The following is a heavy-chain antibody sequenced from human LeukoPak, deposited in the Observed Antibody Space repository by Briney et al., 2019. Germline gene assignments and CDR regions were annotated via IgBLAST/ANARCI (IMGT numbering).Heavy chain of an antibody. CDR2: IWYDGSNK. CDR1: GFTFSSYG. D-gene: IGHD6-13*01. CDR3: ARDASIAAAGTANYFDY. V-gene: IGHV3-33*01. Sequence: PGGSLRLSCAASGFTFSSYGMHWVRQAPGRGLEWGAVIWYDGSNKYYADSVKGRFTISRDNSKNTLYLQMNSLRAEDTAVYYCARDASIAAAGTANYFDYWGQGTLVTVSS. J-gene: IGHJ4*02.